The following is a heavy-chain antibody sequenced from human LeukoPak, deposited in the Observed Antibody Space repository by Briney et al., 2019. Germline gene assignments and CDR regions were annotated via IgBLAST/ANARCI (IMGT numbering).Heavy chain of an antibody. V-gene: IGHV3-21*01. J-gene: IGHJ3*02. CDR2: ISSSSSYI. CDR1: GFTFSSYS. CDR3: ARDDNKDYYDSSGYLNAFDI. D-gene: IGHD3-22*01. Sequence: GSLRLSCAASGFTFSSYSMNWVRQAPGKGLEWVSSISSSSSYIYYADSVKGRFTISRDNAKNSLYLQMNSLRAEDTAVYYCARDDNKDYYDSSGYLNAFDIWGQGTMVTVSS.